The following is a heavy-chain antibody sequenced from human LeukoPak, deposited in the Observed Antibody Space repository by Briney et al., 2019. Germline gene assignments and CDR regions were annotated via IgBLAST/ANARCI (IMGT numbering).Heavy chain of an antibody. CDR3: ARANMEGAAAGTGDY. CDR1: GYSFTSYW. V-gene: IGHV5-51*01. CDR2: IYPGDSDT. D-gene: IGHD6-13*01. Sequence: GASLKISCKGSGYSFTSYWIGWVRQLPGKGLEWMGIIYPGDSDTRYSPSFQGQVTISADKSISTAYLQWSSLKASDTAMYYCARANMEGAAAGTGDYWGQGTLVTVSS. J-gene: IGHJ4*02.